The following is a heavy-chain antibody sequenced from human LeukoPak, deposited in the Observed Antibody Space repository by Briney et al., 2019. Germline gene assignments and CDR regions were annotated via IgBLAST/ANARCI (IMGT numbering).Heavy chain of an antibody. CDR2: IHNDCST. CDR1: GFIVSNTY. CDR3: ASLARDY. Sequence: PGGSLRLSCAASGFIVSNTYMTWVRQAPRKGLEWVSVIHNDCSTYYADSVKGRFTVSRDNSKNMLFLRMNSLRVEDTAVYFCASLARDYWGQGTLVSVSS. V-gene: IGHV3-53*01. D-gene: IGHD3-3*02. J-gene: IGHJ4*01.